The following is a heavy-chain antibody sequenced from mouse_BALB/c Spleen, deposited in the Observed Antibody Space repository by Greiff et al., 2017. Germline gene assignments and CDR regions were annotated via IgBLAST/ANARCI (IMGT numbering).Heavy chain of an antibody. CDR3: ARYYGSLYAMDY. V-gene: IGHV1-20*02. J-gene: IGHJ4*01. D-gene: IGHD1-1*01. CDR1: GYSFTGYF. Sequence: VQLQQSGPELVKPGASVKISCKASGYSFTGYFMNWVMQSHGKSLEWIGRINPYNGDTFYNQKFKGKATLTVDKSSSTAHMELRSLASEDSAVYYCARYYGSLYAMDYWGQGTSVTVSS. CDR2: INPYNGDT.